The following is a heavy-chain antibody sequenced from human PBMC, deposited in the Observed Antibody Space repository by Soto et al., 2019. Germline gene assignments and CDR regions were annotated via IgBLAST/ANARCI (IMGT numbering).Heavy chain of an antibody. Sequence: GGSLRLSCAASGFTFSSYGMHWVRQAPGKGLEWVAVISYDGSNKYYADSVKGRFTISRDNSKNTLYLQMNSLRAEDTAVYYCAKMYYYDSSGSENYFDYWGQGPLVTVSS. CDR2: ISYDGSNK. CDR3: AKMYYYDSSGSENYFDY. V-gene: IGHV3-30*18. D-gene: IGHD3-22*01. J-gene: IGHJ4*02. CDR1: GFTFSSYG.